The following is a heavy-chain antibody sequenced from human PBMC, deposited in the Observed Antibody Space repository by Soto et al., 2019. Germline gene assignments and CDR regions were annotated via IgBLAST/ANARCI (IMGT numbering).Heavy chain of an antibody. Sequence: PVVSLRLSCAASGFTFSSYNMNWVRQAPGKGLEWVSSISSASSYVYYADSVKGRFTISRDNARNSLCLQMNSLRAEDTAVYYCARTKGDYYGLDVWGQGTTVTVSS. CDR2: ISSASSYV. D-gene: IGHD3-10*01. CDR1: GFTFSSYN. CDR3: ARTKGDYYGLDV. J-gene: IGHJ6*02. V-gene: IGHV3-21*01.